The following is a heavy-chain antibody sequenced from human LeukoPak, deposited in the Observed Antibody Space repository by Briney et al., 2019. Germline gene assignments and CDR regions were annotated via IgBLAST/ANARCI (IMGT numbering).Heavy chain of an antibody. Sequence: PGGSLRLSCAAPGFTFSSYWMSWVRQAPGKGLEWVANIKQDGSEKYYVDSVKGRFTISRDNAKNSLYLQMNSLRAEDTAVYYCAKRLSESQDTWGQGTLVTASS. CDR3: AKRLSESQDT. CDR1: GFTFSSYW. CDR2: IKQDGSEK. J-gene: IGHJ5*02. V-gene: IGHV3-7*01. D-gene: IGHD1-26*01.